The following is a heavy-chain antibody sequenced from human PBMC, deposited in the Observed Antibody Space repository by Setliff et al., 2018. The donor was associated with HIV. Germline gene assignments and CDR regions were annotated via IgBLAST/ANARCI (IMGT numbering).Heavy chain of an antibody. CDR2: IYTTGST. Sequence: SSETLSLTCTVSGGSISNYYWSWIRQPPGKGLEWIGYIYTTGSTNYNPSLKSRVTISVDTSKSRFSLNLSSVTAADTAEYYCARQGTYTHYMDVWGKGTTVTVSS. CDR1: GGSISNYY. CDR3: ARQGTYTHYMDV. J-gene: IGHJ6*03. D-gene: IGHD3-16*01. V-gene: IGHV4-59*08.